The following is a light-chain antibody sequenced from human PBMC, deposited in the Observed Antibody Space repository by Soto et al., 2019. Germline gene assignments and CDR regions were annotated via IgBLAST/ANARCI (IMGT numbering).Light chain of an antibody. CDR3: CSYAGSSTVI. V-gene: IGLV2-23*02. J-gene: IGLJ2*01. CDR1: SGDVGSYDL. CDR2: EVT. Sequence: QSVLTQPASVSGSPGQSITISCTGTSGDVGSYDLVSWYQQPPDKAPKLMIYEVTKRPSGVSDRFSGSKSGNTASLTISGLQAEDEANYYCCSYAGSSTVIFGGGTKLTVL.